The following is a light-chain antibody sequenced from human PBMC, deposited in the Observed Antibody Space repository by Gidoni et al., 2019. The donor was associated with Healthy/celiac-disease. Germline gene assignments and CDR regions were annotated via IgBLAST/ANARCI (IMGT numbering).Light chain of an antibody. Sequence: DSQMTQSPSSLSAYVGDRVTITCRASQSISSYLNWYQEKPGKAPKLLIYAASSLQSGVPSRFSGSGSGTDFTLTISSLQPEDFATYYCQQSYSTPLTFGGGTKVEI. J-gene: IGKJ4*01. CDR1: QSISSY. V-gene: IGKV1-39*01. CDR3: QQSYSTPLT. CDR2: AAS.